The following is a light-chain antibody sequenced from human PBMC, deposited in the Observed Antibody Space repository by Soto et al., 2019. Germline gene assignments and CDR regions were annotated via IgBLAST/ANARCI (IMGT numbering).Light chain of an antibody. CDR3: CSYAGSYTLI. Sequence: QSALTQPRSVSASPGQSVTISCTGTSSSVGNYNYVSWYQQYPDKAPKLMIHDVSKRPSGVPDRFSGSKSGNTASLTISGLQAEDEADYYCCSYAGSYTLIFGGGTKVTVL. J-gene: IGLJ2*01. CDR1: SSSVGNYNY. CDR2: DVS. V-gene: IGLV2-11*01.